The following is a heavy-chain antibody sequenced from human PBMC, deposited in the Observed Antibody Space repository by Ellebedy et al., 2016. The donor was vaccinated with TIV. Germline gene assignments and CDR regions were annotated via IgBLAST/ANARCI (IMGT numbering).Heavy chain of an antibody. V-gene: IGHV3-23*01. D-gene: IGHD3-22*01. CDR1: GFTFSSYA. CDR2: ISGSGGST. CDR3: ARKYYYHSSGYFFDP. J-gene: IGHJ5*02. Sequence: GESLKISCAASGFTFSSYAMSWVRQAPGKGLEWVSAISGSGGSTYYADSVKGRFTISRDNSKNMLYLQMNSLRAEDTAVYYCARKYYYHSSGYFFDPWGQGTLVTVSS.